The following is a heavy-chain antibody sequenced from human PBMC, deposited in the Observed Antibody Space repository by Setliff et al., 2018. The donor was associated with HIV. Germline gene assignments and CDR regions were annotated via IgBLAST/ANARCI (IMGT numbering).Heavy chain of an antibody. V-gene: IGHV3-73*01. D-gene: IGHD3-22*01. J-gene: IGHJ4*02. Sequence: GGSLRLSCGASGFTFSGSPMHWGRQASGKGLEWVGRIKTEAESYATAYAASVKGRFTISRDDSKNTAYLQMNSLKTEDTAIYYCTRPQYIYDNSDSDNWGQGALVTVSS. CDR2: IKTEAESYAT. CDR3: TRPQYIYDNSDSDN. CDR1: GFTFSGSP.